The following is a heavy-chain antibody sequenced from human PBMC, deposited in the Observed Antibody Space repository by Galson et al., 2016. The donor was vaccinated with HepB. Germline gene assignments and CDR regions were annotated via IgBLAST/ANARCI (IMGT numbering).Heavy chain of an antibody. CDR3: ARAGVDGTTTYFDL. V-gene: IGHV3-33*01. CDR1: GFSFSSYG. Sequence: SLRLSCAASGFSFSSYGMHWVRRAPGKGLEWVAVIWSDGGNKLYVDSVKGRFTISRDNSENTVSLQMDSLRVEDTGRYYCARAGVDGTTTYFDLWGQGTVVTVSS. CDR2: IWSDGGNK. J-gene: IGHJ4*02. D-gene: IGHD1-7*01.